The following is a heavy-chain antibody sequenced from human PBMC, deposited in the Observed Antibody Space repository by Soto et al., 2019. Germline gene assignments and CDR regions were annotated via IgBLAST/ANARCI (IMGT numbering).Heavy chain of an antibody. Sequence: QVQLVESGGGVVQPGRSLRLSCAASGFSFSSYGMHWVRQAPGRGLEWVAVVSHDGSDKSYADSVKGRFTISRDNSKNTLYLQMNSLRAEDTAVYYCAKDRRSTWSFDSWGQGTLATVS. J-gene: IGHJ4*02. D-gene: IGHD6-13*01. CDR1: GFSFSSYG. V-gene: IGHV3-30*18. CDR2: VSHDGSDK. CDR3: AKDRRSTWSFDS.